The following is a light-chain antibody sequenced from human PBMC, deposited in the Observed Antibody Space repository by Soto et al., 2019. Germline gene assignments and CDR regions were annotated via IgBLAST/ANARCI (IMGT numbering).Light chain of an antibody. J-gene: IGKJ5*01. Sequence: EIMMTQSPVTLSVSPGERATLSCRASQSLRSDLAWYQQKPGQAPRLLIYGASTRATDIPARFSGSGSGTEFTLTISSLQSEDFAVYYCQQYDNWPPTFGQGTRLEIK. V-gene: IGKV3-15*01. CDR2: GAS. CDR1: QSLRSD. CDR3: QQYDNWPPT.